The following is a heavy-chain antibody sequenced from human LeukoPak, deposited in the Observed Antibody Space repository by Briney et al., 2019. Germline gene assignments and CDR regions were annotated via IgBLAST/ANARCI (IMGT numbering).Heavy chain of an antibody. CDR3: AKDRGTFYWYFDL. CDR1: GFTFSSYG. CDR2: ISGSGGST. D-gene: IGHD1-1*01. Sequence: GGSLRLSCAASGFTFSSYGMSWVRQAPGKGLEWVSTISGSGGSTYYADSVKGRFTISGDNSKNTLYLQMNSLRAEDTAVYYCAKDRGTFYWYFDLWGRGTLVTVSS. J-gene: IGHJ2*01. V-gene: IGHV3-23*01.